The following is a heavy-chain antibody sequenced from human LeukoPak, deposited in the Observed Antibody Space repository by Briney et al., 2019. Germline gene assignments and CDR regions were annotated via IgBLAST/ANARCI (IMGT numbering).Heavy chain of an antibody. D-gene: IGHD6-13*01. J-gene: IGHJ4*02. CDR2: IHSGGST. Sequence: RGSLRLSCAASGFIVSNNYMNWVRQAPGKGLEWVSVIHSGGSTYYADSVKGRFTISRDNSKNTVNLQMNDLRAEDTAVYYCASPYSSRQPTDYWGQGTLVSVSS. CDR1: GFIVSNNY. V-gene: IGHV3-66*02. CDR3: ASPYSSRQPTDY.